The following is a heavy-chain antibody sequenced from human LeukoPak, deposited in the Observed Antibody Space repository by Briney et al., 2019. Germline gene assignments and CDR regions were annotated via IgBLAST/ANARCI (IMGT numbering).Heavy chain of an antibody. Sequence: PGGSLRLSCAASGFTVSSNYMSWVRQAPGKGLEWVSVIYSGGSTYYADSVKGRFTISRDNAKNSLYLQMNSLRAEDTAVYYCARDSKYQLLYFDYWGQGTLVTVSS. CDR2: IYSGGST. J-gene: IGHJ4*02. CDR3: ARDSKYQLLYFDY. CDR1: GFTVSSNY. V-gene: IGHV3-53*01. D-gene: IGHD2-2*01.